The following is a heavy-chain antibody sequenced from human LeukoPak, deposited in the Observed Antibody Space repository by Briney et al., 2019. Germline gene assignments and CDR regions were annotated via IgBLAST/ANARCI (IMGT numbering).Heavy chain of an antibody. CDR3: ARQQLSQLYYFDN. J-gene: IGHJ4*02. V-gene: IGHV4-59*01. Sequence: PSETLSLTCTVTGGPISSYYWSWIRQPPGKGLEWIGYINYTGSTNYNPSLKSRVTISVDTSENQFSLKLSSVTAADTAVYYCARQQLSQLYYFDNWGQGTLVTVSS. CDR1: GGPISSYY. CDR2: INYTGST. D-gene: IGHD6-13*01.